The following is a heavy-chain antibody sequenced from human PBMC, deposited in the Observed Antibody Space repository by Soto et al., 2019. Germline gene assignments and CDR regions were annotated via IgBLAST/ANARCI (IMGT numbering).Heavy chain of an antibody. CDR2: ISGFDGDR. J-gene: IGHJ5*02. Sequence: HVHLVQSGGEMKKLGASVKVSCKASVYTFTDFGISWVRQAPGQGLEWMGWISGFDGDRNYAQKFQGRVTLTTDTSATTAYMELRSLTSDDAAIYYCERDYDRWGEDWFDPWGQGSLVTVSS. D-gene: IGHD3-16*01. V-gene: IGHV1-18*01. CDR1: VYTFTDFG. CDR3: ERDYDRWGEDWFDP.